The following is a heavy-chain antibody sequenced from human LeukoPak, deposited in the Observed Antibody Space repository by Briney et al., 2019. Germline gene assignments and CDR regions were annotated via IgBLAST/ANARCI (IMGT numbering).Heavy chain of an antibody. D-gene: IGHD3-22*01. CDR1: GYSFTTHW. J-gene: IGHJ4*02. V-gene: IGHV5-51*01. CDR2: IYPGDSDT. Sequence: GESLKISCKGSGYSFTTHWIAWVRQMPGKGLEWVGIIYPGDSDTRYSPSFQGQVTISADKSISTAFLQWSSLKASDTAMYYCARLSLNYYDRSAYLGCYFDYWGQGTLVTVS. CDR3: ARLSLNYYDRSAYLGCYFDY.